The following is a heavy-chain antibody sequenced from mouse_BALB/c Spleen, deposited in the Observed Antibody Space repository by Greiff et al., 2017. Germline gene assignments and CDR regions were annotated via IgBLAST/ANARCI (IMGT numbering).Heavy chain of an antibody. CDR3: VRQGGYFDV. CDR2: IRSKSNNYAT. Sequence: EVQLVESGGGLVQPKGSLKLSCAASGFTFNTYAMNWVRQAPGKGLEWVARIRSKSNNYATYYADSVKDRFTISRDDSQSMLYLQMNNLKTEDTAMYYCVRQGGYFDVWGAGTTVTVSS. V-gene: IGHV10-1*02. CDR1: GFTFNTYA. J-gene: IGHJ1*01.